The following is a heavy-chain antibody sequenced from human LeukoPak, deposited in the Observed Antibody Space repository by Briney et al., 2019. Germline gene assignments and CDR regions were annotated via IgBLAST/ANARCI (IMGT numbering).Heavy chain of an antibody. CDR1: GFTFSSYS. J-gene: IGHJ4*02. Sequence: GGSLRLSCAASGFTFSSYSMNWVRQAPGKGLEWVSSISSSSSYIYYADSVKGRFTISRDNAKNSLYLQMNSLRAEDTAVYYCARSIAAAVYLDYWGQGTLVTVSS. V-gene: IGHV3-21*01. D-gene: IGHD6-13*01. CDR3: ARSIAAAVYLDY. CDR2: ISSSSSYI.